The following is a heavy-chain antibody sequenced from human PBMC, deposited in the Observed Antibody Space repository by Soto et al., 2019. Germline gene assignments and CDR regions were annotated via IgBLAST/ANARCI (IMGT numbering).Heavy chain of an antibody. CDR2: VYYRGRS. Sequence: SETLSLTCTVSGGSVSNSNYYWGWIRQSPGKGLEWIGSVYYRGRSYSKSSVKSRVTISVDTSKNQFSLNLNSVTALDTAVYYCVSQRTSVLTQAYFDYWGPGALVTVSS. V-gene: IGHV4-39*01. CDR3: VSQRTSVLTQAYFDY. CDR1: GGSVSNSNYY. J-gene: IGHJ4*02. D-gene: IGHD2-8*01.